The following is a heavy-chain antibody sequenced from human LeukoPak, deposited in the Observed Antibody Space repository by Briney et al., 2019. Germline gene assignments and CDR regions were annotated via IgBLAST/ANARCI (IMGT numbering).Heavy chain of an antibody. V-gene: IGHV4-38-2*01. Sequence: SETLSLTCAVSGYSISSGYYWGWIRRPPGNGLEWIGTINHSGSTYYNPSLKSRVTISVDTPKNQFSLNLNSVTAADTAFYYCARNGGYGKFDYWGQGALVTVSS. CDR1: GYSISSGYY. J-gene: IGHJ4*02. CDR3: ARNGGYGKFDY. CDR2: INHSGST. D-gene: IGHD1-26*01.